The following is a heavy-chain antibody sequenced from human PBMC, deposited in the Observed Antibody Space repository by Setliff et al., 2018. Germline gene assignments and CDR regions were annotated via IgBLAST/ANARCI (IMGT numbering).Heavy chain of an antibody. V-gene: IGHV3-23*01. J-gene: IGHJ4*02. Sequence: GGSLRLSCAASGFTFSAYAMSWVRQAPGKGLEWVSGILGNGGSTYSAASVRGRFTISRDNSKNTLSLQLNSLRAGDTAVYYCAKDGSGSYDYLDYWGQGTLVTVSS. CDR3: AKDGSGSYDYLDY. CDR2: ILGNGGST. D-gene: IGHD6-13*01. CDR1: GFTFSAYA.